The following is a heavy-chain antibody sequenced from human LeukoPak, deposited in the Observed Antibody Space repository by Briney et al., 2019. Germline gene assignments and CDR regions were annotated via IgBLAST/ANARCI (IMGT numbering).Heavy chain of an antibody. J-gene: IGHJ4*02. D-gene: IGHD1-14*01. CDR3: ARETNREDY. CDR1: GFTFKSYS. CDR2: ITSGSSYT. Sequence: GGSLRLSCAASGFTFKSYSMNWVRQAPGKGLEWVSSITSGSSYTYYADSVKGRFTISRDNAKNSLYLQMNSLRAEDTAVYYCARETNREDYWGQGTLVTVSS. V-gene: IGHV3-21*01.